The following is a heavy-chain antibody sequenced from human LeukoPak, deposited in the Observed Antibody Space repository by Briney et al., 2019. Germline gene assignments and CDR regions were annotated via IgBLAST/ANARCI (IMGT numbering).Heavy chain of an antibody. CDR1: GFTFSTYA. J-gene: IGHJ4*02. CDR2: ISFDGSNK. V-gene: IGHV3-30-3*01. CDR3: ARVISGYDFLPDY. Sequence: PGGSLRLSCVASGFTFSTYAVHWVRQAPGKGLEWVAVISFDGSNKYYADSVKGRFTISRDNSKNTLYLQMNSLRAEDTAVYYCARVISGYDFLPDYWGQGTLVTVSS. D-gene: IGHD5-12*01.